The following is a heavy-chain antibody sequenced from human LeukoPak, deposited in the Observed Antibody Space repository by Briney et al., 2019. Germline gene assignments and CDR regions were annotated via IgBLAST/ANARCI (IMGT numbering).Heavy chain of an antibody. CDR1: GGSISSYY. V-gene: IGHV4-59*01. J-gene: IGHJ4*02. D-gene: IGHD3-22*01. CDR2: NYYSWRP. CDR3: AGASYDSSGVH. Sequence: PSETLSLTCTVSGGSISSYYWSWIRQPPGKGLEWIGYNYYSWRPNYNPSLKSRVTISVDTSKNQSSLKLSSVTAADTAVYYCAGASYDSSGVHWGQGTLVTVSS.